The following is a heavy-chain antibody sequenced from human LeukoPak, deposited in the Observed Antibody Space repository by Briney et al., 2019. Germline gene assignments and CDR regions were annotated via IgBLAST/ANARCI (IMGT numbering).Heavy chain of an antibody. J-gene: IGHJ2*01. CDR2: IRFDGSIK. Sequence: RGSLRLSCAASGFVFSDYGMVWVRQAPGKGLEWMAFIRFDGSIKYYADSVKDRFTISRDNSKNTLYLQMNSLRAEDTAVYYCAKDTASSWWYFDLWGRGTLVTVSS. V-gene: IGHV3-30*02. CDR1: GFVFSDYG. CDR3: AKDTASSWWYFDL. D-gene: IGHD5-18*01.